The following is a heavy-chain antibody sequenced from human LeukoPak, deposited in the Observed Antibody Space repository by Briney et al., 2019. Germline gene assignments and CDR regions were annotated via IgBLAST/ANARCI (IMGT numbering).Heavy chain of an antibody. V-gene: IGHV3-7*01. Sequence: SGGSLRLSCAAPGFTFSSYWMTWVRQAPGKGLAWVANIKQDGSAKYYRDSVKGRFTISRDNAKNSLYLQMNSLGAEDTAVYYCARVIPLMAPGAFDICGQGTMGAVSS. CDR2: IKQDGSAK. CDR3: ARVIPLMAPGAFDI. J-gene: IGHJ3*02. CDR1: GFTFSSYW. D-gene: IGHD2-8*01.